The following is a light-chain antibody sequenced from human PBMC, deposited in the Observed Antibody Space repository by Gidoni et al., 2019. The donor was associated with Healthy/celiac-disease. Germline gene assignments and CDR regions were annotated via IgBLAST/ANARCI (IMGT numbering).Light chain of an antibody. CDR3: QQYYSYPLT. CDR1: QGTRSY. Sequence: VRLTQSPSSLSAPPGDRVTITCRASQGTRSYLAWYQQKPGKAPKLLIYAASTLQSGVSSMFSGSGSGTDFTLTISCLQSEDLATYYCQQYYSYPLTFGGGTKVEIK. CDR2: AAS. V-gene: IGKV1-8*01. J-gene: IGKJ4*01.